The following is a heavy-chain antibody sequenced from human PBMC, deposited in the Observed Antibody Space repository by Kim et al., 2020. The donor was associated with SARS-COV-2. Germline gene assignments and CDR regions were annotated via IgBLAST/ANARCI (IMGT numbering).Heavy chain of an antibody. J-gene: IGHJ4*02. CDR2: ISSSSSYT. CDR1: GFTFSDYY. Sequence: GGSLRLSCAASGFTFSDYYMNWIRQAPGKGLEWVSYISSSSSYTNYADSVKGRFTISRDNAKNSLYLQMNSLRAEDTAVYYCARDFHASGSPRLVDFWGQGALVTVSS. CDR3: ARDFHASGSPRLVDF. V-gene: IGHV3-11*05. D-gene: IGHD3-10*01.